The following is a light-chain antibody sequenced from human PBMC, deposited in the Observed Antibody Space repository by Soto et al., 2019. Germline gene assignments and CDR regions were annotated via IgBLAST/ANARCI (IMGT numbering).Light chain of an antibody. V-gene: IGLV2-14*03. CDR2: DVS. CDR3: TSYTGGSTLVV. Sequence: QSVLTQPASVSGSLGQSITISCTGTRSDVGGYDYVSWYQHRPGEAPKLMIYDVSLRPSGVSYRFSGSKSGNTASLAISGLQAEDEGDYCCTSYTGGSTLVVFGGGTQLTVL. CDR1: RSDVGGYDY. J-gene: IGLJ2*01.